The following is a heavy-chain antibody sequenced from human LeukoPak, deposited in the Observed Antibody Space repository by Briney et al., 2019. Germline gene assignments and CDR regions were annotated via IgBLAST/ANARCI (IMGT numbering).Heavy chain of an antibody. J-gene: IGHJ6*02. D-gene: IGHD1-20*01. CDR3: ARGKPVTGTPDYYSYGMDV. Sequence: GGSLRLSCAVSGFTLCSFWMTWVRQAPGKGLEWVASIKYDGSEKKYVDSVEGRFTISRDNAKNSLYLQMNSLRAEDTALYYCARGKPVTGTPDYYSYGMDVWGQGTMVTVSS. V-gene: IGHV3-7*03. CDR1: GFTLCSFW. CDR2: IKYDGSEK.